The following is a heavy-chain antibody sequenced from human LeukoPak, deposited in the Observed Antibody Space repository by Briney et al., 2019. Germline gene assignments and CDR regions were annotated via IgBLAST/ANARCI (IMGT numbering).Heavy chain of an antibody. D-gene: IGHD3-10*01. J-gene: IGHJ5*02. CDR2: ITSKFPGGEVDGRTT. Sequence: PGGSLRLSCAASGFTFSHAWMSWVRQSPGKGLEWVCRITSKFPGGEVDGRTTVYAAPVKGRFTISRDDSTNVLWLQMNSLKTDDTGVYFCSTDVRLFRGVVVGGQYTWGQGTLVTVSS. CDR3: STDVRLFRGVVVGGQYT. CDR1: GFTFSHAW. V-gene: IGHV3-15*01.